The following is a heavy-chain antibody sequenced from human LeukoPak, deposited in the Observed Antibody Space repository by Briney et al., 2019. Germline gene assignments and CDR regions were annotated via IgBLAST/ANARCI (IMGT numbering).Heavy chain of an antibody. V-gene: IGHV3-21*01. D-gene: IGHD3-9*01. CDR1: GFTFSSYS. Sequence: GGSLRLSCAASGFTFSSYSMNWVRQAPGKGLEWVSSISSSSSYIYYEDSVKGRFTISRDNAKNSLYLQMNSLRAEDTAVYYCARKRDILTGYNDYWGQGTLVTVSS. J-gene: IGHJ4*02. CDR3: ARKRDILTGYNDY. CDR2: ISSSSSYI.